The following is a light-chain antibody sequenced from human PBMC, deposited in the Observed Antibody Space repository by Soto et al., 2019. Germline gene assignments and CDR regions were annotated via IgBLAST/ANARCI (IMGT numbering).Light chain of an antibody. CDR3: QQRSNWPPMYT. V-gene: IGKV3-11*01. J-gene: IGKJ2*01. CDR1: QSVSSY. Sequence: EIVLTQSPATLSLSPGERATLSCRASQSVSSYLAWYQQKPGQAPRLLIYDASTRATGIPARFSGSGSGTDCTLTISSLEPEDFAVYYCQQRSNWPPMYTLGQGTKLEIK. CDR2: DAS.